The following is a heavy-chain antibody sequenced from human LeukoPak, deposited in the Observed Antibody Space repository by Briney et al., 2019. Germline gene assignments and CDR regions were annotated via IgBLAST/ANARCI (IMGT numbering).Heavy chain of an antibody. J-gene: IGHJ4*02. Sequence: SQTLSLTCSVSGDSISSRDYYWTWIRQHPGKALEWVGFISYTGNTYYNPSLRSRLNISIDTSKNRFSLRLSSATAADTAVYYCCGGSGTYYNFDYWGQGTLLAVSS. CDR3: CGGSGTYYNFDY. D-gene: IGHD3-10*01. CDR2: ISYTGNT. CDR1: GDSISSRDYY. V-gene: IGHV4-31*03.